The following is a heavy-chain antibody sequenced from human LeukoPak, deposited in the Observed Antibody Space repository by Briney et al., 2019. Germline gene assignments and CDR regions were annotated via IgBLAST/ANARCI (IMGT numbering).Heavy chain of an antibody. D-gene: IGHD4-17*01. CDR1: GFTFSSYG. Sequence: GGSLRLSCAASGFTFSSYGMHWVRQAPGKGLEWVAVISYDGSNKYYADSVKGRFTISRDNSKNTLYLQMNSLRAEDTAVYYCAILGPTTVTTGVYYRGQGTLVTVSS. J-gene: IGHJ4*02. V-gene: IGHV3-30*03. CDR3: AILGPTTVTTGVYY. CDR2: ISYDGSNK.